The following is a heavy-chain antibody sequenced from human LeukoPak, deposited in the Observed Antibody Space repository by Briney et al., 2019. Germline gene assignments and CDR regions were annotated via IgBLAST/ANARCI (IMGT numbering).Heavy chain of an antibody. D-gene: IGHD1-26*01. J-gene: IGHJ6*02. CDR1: GGIFSSYA. CDR3: TTEGALDYLGIVGPLDYYGMDV. V-gene: IGHV1-69*13. Sequence: SVKVSCKASGGIFSSYAISWVRQAPGQGLEWMGGIIPIFGTANYAQKFQGRVTITADESTSTAYMELSSLKTEDTAVYYCTTEGALDYLGIVGPLDYYGMDVWGQGTTVTASS. CDR2: IIPIFGTA.